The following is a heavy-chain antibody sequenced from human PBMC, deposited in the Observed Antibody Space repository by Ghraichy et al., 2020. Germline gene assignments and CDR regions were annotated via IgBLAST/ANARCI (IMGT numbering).Heavy chain of an antibody. V-gene: IGHV3-30*04. J-gene: IGHJ4*02. CDR1: GFSLSTYA. CDR3: ARDGGSYYFDY. D-gene: IGHD2-15*01. CDR2: MLYDGTNK. Sequence: GESLNISCAASGFSLSTYAMHWVRQAPGKGPEWVALMLYDGTNKYYTDSVKGRFTISRDSSKNTLYLQMNSLRADDTALYYCARDGGSYYFDYWGQGTLVTVSS.